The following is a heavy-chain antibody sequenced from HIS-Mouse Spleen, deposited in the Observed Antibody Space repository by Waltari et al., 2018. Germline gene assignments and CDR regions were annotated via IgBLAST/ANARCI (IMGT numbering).Heavy chain of an antibody. D-gene: IGHD6-19*01. J-gene: IGHJ4*02. V-gene: IGHV3-30*18. CDR3: AKASSGWLDY. CDR2: ILYDGSNK. Sequence: QVQLVESGGGVVQPGRSLRLSCAASGFTFSSYGMHWVRQAPGKGLEGVAVILYDGSNKYYADSVKGRFTISRDNSKNTLYLQMNSLRAEDTAVYYCAKASSGWLDYWGQGTLVTVSS. CDR1: GFTFSSYG.